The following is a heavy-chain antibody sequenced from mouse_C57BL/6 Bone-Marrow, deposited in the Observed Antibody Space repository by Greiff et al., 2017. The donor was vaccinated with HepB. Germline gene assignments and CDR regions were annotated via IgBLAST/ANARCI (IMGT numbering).Heavy chain of an antibody. CDR1: GYTFTSYW. J-gene: IGHJ2*01. CDR2: IDPSDSET. Sequence: QVQLQQPGAELVRPGSSVKLSCKASGYTFTSYWMHWVKQRPIQGLEWIGNIDPSDSETHYNQKFKDKATLTVDKSSSTAYMQLSSLTYEDSAVYYCARWGHYYGSSLYFDYWGQGTTLTVSS. D-gene: IGHD1-1*01. CDR3: ARWGHYYGSSLYFDY. V-gene: IGHV1-52*01.